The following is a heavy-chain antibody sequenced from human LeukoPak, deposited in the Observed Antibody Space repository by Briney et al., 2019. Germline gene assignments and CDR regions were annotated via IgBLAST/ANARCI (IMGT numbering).Heavy chain of an antibody. CDR3: ARSHTAMVNDAFDI. V-gene: IGHV1-69*06. CDR2: IIPIFGTA. Sequence: SVKVSCKTSGYTFTGYYIQWVRQAPGQGLEWMGGIIPIFGTANYAQKFQGRVTITADKSTSTAYMELSSLRSEDTAVYYCARSHTAMVNDAFDIWGQGTMVTVSS. CDR1: GYTFTGYY. J-gene: IGHJ3*02. D-gene: IGHD5-18*01.